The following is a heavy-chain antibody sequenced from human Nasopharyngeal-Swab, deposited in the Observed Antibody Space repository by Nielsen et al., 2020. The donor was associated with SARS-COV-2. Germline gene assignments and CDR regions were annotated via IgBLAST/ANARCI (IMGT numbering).Heavy chain of an antibody. CDR3: ARDFDQTGD. J-gene: IGHJ4*02. CDR2: ITSGNSV. Sequence: GESLKISCATSGFTFSPYTMTWVRQAPGKGLQWISYITSGNSVQYADFVKGRFTTSRDNANNTVYLQMSGLRAEDTAVYYCARDFDQTGDWGQGILVTVSS. D-gene: IGHD2-21*01. CDR1: GFTFSPYT. V-gene: IGHV3-21*05.